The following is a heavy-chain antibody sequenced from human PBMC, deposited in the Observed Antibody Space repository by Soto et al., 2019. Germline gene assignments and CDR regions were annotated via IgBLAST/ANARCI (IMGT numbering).Heavy chain of an antibody. CDR2: ITSKSTTI. Sequence: PGGSLRLSCAASGFTFSSYWMSWFRQAPGQGLEWVSYITSKSTTIKYADSVKGRFTVSRDNAKNSLYLQLNSLRDEDTAVYYCAREMGACSDSSCYPGPYDSWGQGTLVTVSS. CDR1: GFTFSSYW. V-gene: IGHV3-48*02. CDR3: AREMGACSDSSCYPGPYDS. J-gene: IGHJ5*02. D-gene: IGHD3-16*01.